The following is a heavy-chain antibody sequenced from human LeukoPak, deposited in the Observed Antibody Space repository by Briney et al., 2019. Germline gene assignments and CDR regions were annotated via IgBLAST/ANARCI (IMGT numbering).Heavy chain of an antibody. CDR2: ISGSGGST. Sequence: PGGSLRLSCAASGFTFSSYAMSWVRQAPGKGLEWVSAISGSGGSTHYADSVKGRFTISRDNSKNTLYPQMNSLRAEDTAVYYCAKDHSGSYLFDYWGQGTLVTVSS. CDR3: AKDHSGSYLFDY. D-gene: IGHD1-26*01. CDR1: GFTFSSYA. J-gene: IGHJ4*02. V-gene: IGHV3-23*01.